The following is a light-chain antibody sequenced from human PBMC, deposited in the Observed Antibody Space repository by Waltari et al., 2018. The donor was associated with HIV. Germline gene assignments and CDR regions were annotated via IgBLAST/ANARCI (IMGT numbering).Light chain of an antibody. CDR2: AAS. Sequence: DIQMTQSPSSLSVSVGDRVTITCRASQSINTYLNWYQHKPGRAPQLLIYAASTLQTGVPSRFSGSGSGTDFSLTISSLQPEDFATYYCQQSYSTLALTFGGGTRVDMK. CDR1: QSINTY. J-gene: IGKJ4*01. V-gene: IGKV1-39*01. CDR3: QQSYSTLALT.